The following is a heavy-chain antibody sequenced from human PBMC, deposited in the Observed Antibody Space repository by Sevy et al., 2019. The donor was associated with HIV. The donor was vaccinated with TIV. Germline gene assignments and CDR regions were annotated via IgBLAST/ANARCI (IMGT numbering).Heavy chain of an antibody. CDR1: GYSISSGYY. D-gene: IGHD3-22*01. J-gene: IGHJ3*02. Sequence: SETLSLTYDVSGYSISSGYYGGWIRQPPGKGLEWIGSIYHSGSTYYNPSLKRRVTISVDTSKNQFSLKLRSVTAADTAVYYCARTLRGDFDSSASAFDIWGQGTMVTVSS. CDR3: ARTLRGDFDSSASAFDI. V-gene: IGHV4-38-2*01. CDR2: IYHSGST.